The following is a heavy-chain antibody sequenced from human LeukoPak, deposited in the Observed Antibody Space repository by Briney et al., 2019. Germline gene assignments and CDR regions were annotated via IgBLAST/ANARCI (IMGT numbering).Heavy chain of an antibody. J-gene: IGHJ4*02. V-gene: IGHV3-30*18. D-gene: IGHD6-13*01. CDR2: ISYDGSNK. Sequence: GGSLRLSCAASGFTFSSYGMHWVRQAPGKGLEWVAVISYDGSNKYYADSVKGRFTISRDNSKNTVYLQMNRLRAEDTAVYYCAKAPIAAAGIYYFDYWGQGTLVTVSS. CDR1: GFTFSSYG. CDR3: AKAPIAAAGIYYFDY.